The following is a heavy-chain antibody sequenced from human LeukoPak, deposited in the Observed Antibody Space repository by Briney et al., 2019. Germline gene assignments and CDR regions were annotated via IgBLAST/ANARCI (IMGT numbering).Heavy chain of an antibody. D-gene: IGHD1-26*01. CDR1: GFTFDDYA. Sequence: ALRLSCAASGFTFDDYAMHWVRQAPGKGLEWVSTISWNSGSIAYADSVKGRFTISRDNAKSSLYLQMNSLRAEDTALYYCAKDRSLGGTYSATFGMDVWGQGTTVTVSS. J-gene: IGHJ6*02. CDR2: ISWNSGSI. V-gene: IGHV3-9*01. CDR3: AKDRSLGGTYSATFGMDV.